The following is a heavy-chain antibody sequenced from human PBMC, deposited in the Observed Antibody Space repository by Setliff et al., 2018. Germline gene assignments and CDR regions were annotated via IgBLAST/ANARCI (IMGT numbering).Heavy chain of an antibody. CDR3: ASSSGWIPWIQH. V-gene: IGHV3-7*01. D-gene: IGHD3-10*01. J-gene: IGHJ1*01. CDR2: INEGGGEK. CDR1: GFSFSSYG. Sequence: PGESLKISCAASGFSFSSYGMHWVRQAPGKGLGWVANINEGGGEKYYVDSVRGRFTISRDNAKKSLYLQMNSLTAEDTALYYCASSSGWIPWIQHWGPGTLVTVSS.